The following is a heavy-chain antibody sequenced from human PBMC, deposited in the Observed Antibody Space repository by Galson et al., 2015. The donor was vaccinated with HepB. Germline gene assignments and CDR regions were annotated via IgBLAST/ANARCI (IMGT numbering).Heavy chain of an antibody. CDR1: GFTFSSYG. V-gene: IGHV3-30*18. Sequence: SLSLSCAASGFTFSSYGMHWVRQAPGKGREWVAVISYDGSNKYYADSVKGRFTISRDNSKTTLYLQMNSLRAEDTAVYYCAKAHDPPGAFDIWGQGTMVTVSS. CDR3: AKAHDPPGAFDI. CDR2: ISYDGSNK. J-gene: IGHJ3*02.